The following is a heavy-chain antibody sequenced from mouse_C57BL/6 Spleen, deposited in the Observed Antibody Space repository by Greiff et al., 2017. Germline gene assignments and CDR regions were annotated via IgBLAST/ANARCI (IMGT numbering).Heavy chain of an antibody. V-gene: IGHV1-55*01. CDR1: GYTFTSYW. CDR2: IYPGSGST. Sequence: VQLQQPGAELVKPGASVKMSCKASGYTFTSYWITWVKQRPGQGLEWIGDIYPGSGSTNYNEKFKSKATLTVDTSSSTAYMQLSSLTSEDSAVYYCARNYDYDVEAMDYWGQGTSVTVSS. CDR3: ARNYDYDVEAMDY. D-gene: IGHD2-4*01. J-gene: IGHJ4*01.